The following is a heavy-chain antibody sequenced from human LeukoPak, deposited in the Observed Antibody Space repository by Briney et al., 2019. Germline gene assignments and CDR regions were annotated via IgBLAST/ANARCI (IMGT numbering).Heavy chain of an antibody. V-gene: IGHV1-18*04. CDR3: ARRIAAAATIGYNWFDL. CDR1: GYSFTGHH. CDR2: ISAYNGNT. Sequence: ASVKVSCKTSGYSFTGHHMHWVRQAPGQGLEWMGWISAYNGNTNYAQKLQGRVTMTTDTSTSTAYMELRSLRSDDTAVYYCARRIAAAATIGYNWFDLWGQGTLVTVSS. J-gene: IGHJ5*02. D-gene: IGHD6-13*01.